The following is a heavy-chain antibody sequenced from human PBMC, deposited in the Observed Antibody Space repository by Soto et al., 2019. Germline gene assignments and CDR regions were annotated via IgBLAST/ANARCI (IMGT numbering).Heavy chain of an antibody. CDR3: ARARGYSCGLDS. CDR1: GGSISSGGYY. J-gene: IGHJ4*02. V-gene: IGHV4-31*01. CDR2: IYYSGST. Sequence: QVQLQESGPGLVKPSQTLSLTCTVSGGSISSGGYYWSWIRQHPGKGLEWIGYIYYSGSTYYKPSLKSPVTISVDMSKNRFALKLTSVTAADMAVYSCARARGYSCGLDSWGQGTLVTVSS. D-gene: IGHD5-18*01.